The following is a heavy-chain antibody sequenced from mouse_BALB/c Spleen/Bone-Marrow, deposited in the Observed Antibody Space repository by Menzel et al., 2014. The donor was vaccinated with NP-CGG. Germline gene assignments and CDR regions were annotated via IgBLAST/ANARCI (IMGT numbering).Heavy chain of an antibody. V-gene: IGHV1-77*01. D-gene: IGHD1-1*01. CDR1: GYTFTDYV. Sequence: LQESGPELVKPGASVKMSCKASGYTFTDYVISWVKQRTGQGLEWIGEIYPGSGSTYYNEKFKGKATLTADKFSNTAYMQLSSLTSEDSAVYFCARGYYGSSYYFDYWGQGTTLTVSS. CDR2: IYPGSGST. CDR3: ARGYYGSSYYFDY. J-gene: IGHJ2*01.